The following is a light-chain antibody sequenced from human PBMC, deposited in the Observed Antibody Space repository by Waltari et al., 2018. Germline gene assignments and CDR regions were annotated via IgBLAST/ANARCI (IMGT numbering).Light chain of an antibody. Sequence: ENLLTQSPGTLSLSPGERATLSCRASQSVSSNLAWYQQKPGQVPRLLIYDASNRATVIPARFSGSGSGTDFILTISSLEPEDFAVYYCQQRTHSLTFGGGTKVEIK. CDR1: QSVSSN. J-gene: IGKJ4*01. V-gene: IGKV3-11*01. CDR2: DAS. CDR3: QQRTHSLT.